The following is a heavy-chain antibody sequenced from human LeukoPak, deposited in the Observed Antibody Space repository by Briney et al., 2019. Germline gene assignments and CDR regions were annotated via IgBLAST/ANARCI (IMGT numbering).Heavy chain of an antibody. D-gene: IGHD6-13*01. V-gene: IGHV2-5*02. CDR1: GFSLSTSGVG. CDR2: IYWDDEK. J-gene: IGHJ4*02. Sequence: SGPTLVNPTQTLTLTCTFSGFSLSTSGVGVGWIRQPPGKALEWLALIYWDDEKRYSPSLKSSLTIIKDTSKNQVVLTLTNMDPVDTATYYCAHSHGYGSSWSGFDYWGQGILVTVSS. CDR3: AHSHGYGSSWSGFDY.